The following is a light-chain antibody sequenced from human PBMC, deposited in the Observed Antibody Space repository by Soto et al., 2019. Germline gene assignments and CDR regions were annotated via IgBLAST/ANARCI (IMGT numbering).Light chain of an antibody. CDR2: EVN. V-gene: IGLV2-14*01. Sequence: QSVLTQPASVSGSPGQSITISCTGTSSDVGGYNYVSWYQQHPGKAPKLIIYEVNKRPSGISNRFSGSKSGDTASLTISGLQAEDEADYFCCSYAGTVAYVFGTG. CDR1: SSDVGGYNY. CDR3: CSYAGTVAYV. J-gene: IGLJ1*01.